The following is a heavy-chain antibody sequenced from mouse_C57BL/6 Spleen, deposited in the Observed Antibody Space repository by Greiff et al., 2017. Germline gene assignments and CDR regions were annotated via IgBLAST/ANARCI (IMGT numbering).Heavy chain of an antibody. CDR2: INPSSGYT. V-gene: IGHV1-7*01. J-gene: IGHJ3*01. CDR3: ARDDYGTSWFAY. D-gene: IGHD2-4*01. Sequence: QVQLHQSGAELAKPGASVQLSCKASGYTFTSYWMHWVKQRPGQGLEWIGYINPSSGYTKYNQKFKDKATLTADKASSKAYMQLSSLKYEDSAVYYCARDDYGTSWFAYWRQGTLVTVSA. CDR1: GYTFTSYW.